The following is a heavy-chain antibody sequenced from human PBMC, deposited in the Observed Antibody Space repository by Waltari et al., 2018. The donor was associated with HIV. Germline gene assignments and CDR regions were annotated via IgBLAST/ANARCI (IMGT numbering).Heavy chain of an antibody. J-gene: IGHJ4*02. Sequence: QVQLQESGPGLVKPSETLSLTCTVSGYSISSGYYWGWIRQPPGKGLEWIGSMYHSGSTYYNPSLKSRVTISVDTSKNRFSLKLSSVTPADTAVYYCASPGGVVTAIREYFDYWGQGTLVTVSS. D-gene: IGHD2-21*02. CDR2: MYHSGST. CDR3: ASPGGVVTAIREYFDY. CDR1: GYSISSGYY. V-gene: IGHV4-38-2*02.